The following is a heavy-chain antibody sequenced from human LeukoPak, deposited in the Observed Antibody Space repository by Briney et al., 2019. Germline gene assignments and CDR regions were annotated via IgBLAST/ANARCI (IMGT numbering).Heavy chain of an antibody. J-gene: IGHJ4*02. D-gene: IGHD6-13*01. CDR1: GGSISSGSYY. CDR3: ARGYRGQLVRFFDY. CDR2: IYHSGST. Sequence: PSQTLSLTCTVSGGSISSGSYYWSWIRQPPGKGLEWIGEIYHSGSTNYNPSLKSRVTISVDKSKNQFSLKLSSVTAADTAVYYCARGYRGQLVRFFDYWGQGTLVTVSS. V-gene: IGHV4-39*07.